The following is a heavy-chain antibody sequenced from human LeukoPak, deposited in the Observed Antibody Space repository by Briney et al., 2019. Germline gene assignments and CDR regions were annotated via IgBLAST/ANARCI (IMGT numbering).Heavy chain of an antibody. CDR3: ARRAGGLARNNWFDP. V-gene: IGHV3-66*01. CDR2: IYSGGST. J-gene: IGHJ5*02. D-gene: IGHD3-16*01. Sequence: PGGSLRLSCAASGFTVSSNYMSWVRQAPGKGLEWVSFIYSGGSTYYAESVQGRFTISQHNSKNTLCPQMNSLRAVDTAVYYCARRAGGLARNNWFDPWGQGTLVTVSS. CDR1: GFTVSSNY.